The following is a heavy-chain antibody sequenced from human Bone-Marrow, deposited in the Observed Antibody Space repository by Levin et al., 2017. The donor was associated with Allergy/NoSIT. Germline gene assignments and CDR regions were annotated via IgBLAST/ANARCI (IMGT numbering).Heavy chain of an antibody. CDR1: GFTFSSYW. V-gene: IGHV3-74*01. D-gene: IGHD6-13*01. Sequence: LSGGSLRLSCAASGFTFSSYWMHWVRQAPGKGLVWVSRINSDGSSTSYADPVKGRFTISRDNAKNTLYLQMNSLRAEDTAVYYCARVGLFGRAAGTFYAYGMDVWGQGTTVTVSS. J-gene: IGHJ6*02. CDR3: ARVGLFGRAAGTFYAYGMDV. CDR2: INSDGSST.